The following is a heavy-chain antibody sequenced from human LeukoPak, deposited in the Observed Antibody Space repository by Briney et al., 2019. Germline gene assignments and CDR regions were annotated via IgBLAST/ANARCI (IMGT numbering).Heavy chain of an antibody. CDR2: ISAYNGNT. D-gene: IGHD2-2*01. CDR3: ASVGGLCSTYAFDI. CDR1: GYTFTSYG. J-gene: IGHJ3*02. Sequence: GASVKVSCKASGYTFTSYGISWVRQAPGQGLEWMGWISAYNGNTNYAQKLQGRVTMTTDTSTSTAYMELRSLRSDDTAVYYCASVGGLCSTYAFDIWGQGTMVTVSS. V-gene: IGHV1-18*01.